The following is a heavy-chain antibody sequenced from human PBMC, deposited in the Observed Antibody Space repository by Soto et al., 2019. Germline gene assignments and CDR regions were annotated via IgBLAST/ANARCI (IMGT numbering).Heavy chain of an antibody. J-gene: IGHJ4*02. CDR2: ISGSGGST. Sequence: EVQLLESGGGLVQPGGSLRLSCAASGFTFRSYAMSWVRQAPGKGLEWVSAISGSGGSTYYADSVKGRFTISRDNSKNTLYLQMNSLRAEDTAVYYCAKDRDIVVVPAAMGFDYWGQGTLVTVSS. CDR1: GFTFRSYA. V-gene: IGHV3-23*01. D-gene: IGHD2-2*01. CDR3: AKDRDIVVVPAAMGFDY.